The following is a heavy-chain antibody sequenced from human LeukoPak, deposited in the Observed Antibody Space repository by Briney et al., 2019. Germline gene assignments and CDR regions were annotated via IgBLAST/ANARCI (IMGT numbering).Heavy chain of an antibody. J-gene: IGHJ4*02. CDR3: ARDYDYDSSGYSTD. Sequence: GGSLRLSCASSGFGFRIHSMTWVRQAAGKGLEWVSSMSGGGDTSYYADSVKGRFAVSRDYSKNTLYLQMDSLRAEDTAVYYCARDYDYDSSGYSTDWGQGTLVTVSS. CDR1: GFGFRIHS. CDR2: MSGGGDTS. D-gene: IGHD3-22*01. V-gene: IGHV3-23*01.